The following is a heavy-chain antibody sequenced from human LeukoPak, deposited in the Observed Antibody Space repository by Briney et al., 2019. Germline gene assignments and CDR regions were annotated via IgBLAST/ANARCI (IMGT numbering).Heavy chain of an antibody. CDR2: ISGNGSST. V-gene: IGHV3-23*01. Sequence: GGSLRLSCAASGFTFSSYAMSWVRQAPGKGLEWVSAISGNGSSTYYADSVKGRFTISRDNSKNTLYLQMNSLRAEDTAVYYCARGPDIWCSSTNCHHPWYFDLWGRGTLVTVSS. D-gene: IGHD2-2*01. J-gene: IGHJ2*01. CDR1: GFTFSSYA. CDR3: ARGPDIWCSSTNCHHPWYFDL.